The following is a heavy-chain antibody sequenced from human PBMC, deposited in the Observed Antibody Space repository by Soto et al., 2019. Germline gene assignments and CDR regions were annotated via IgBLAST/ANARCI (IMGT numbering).Heavy chain of an antibody. D-gene: IGHD3-22*01. V-gene: IGHV3-9*01. CDR1: GFMFDDFA. Sequence: EVQLVESGGGLVQPGRSLRLSCAASGFMFDDFAMHWVRQAPGKGLEWVSGISWNSGDVAYADSVKGRFTISRDNAKHSVYLHLNSLRPEDTALYHCAKAPNVVTHWFDPWGQGTLVTVSS. CDR3: AKAPNVVTHWFDP. CDR2: ISWNSGDV. J-gene: IGHJ5*02.